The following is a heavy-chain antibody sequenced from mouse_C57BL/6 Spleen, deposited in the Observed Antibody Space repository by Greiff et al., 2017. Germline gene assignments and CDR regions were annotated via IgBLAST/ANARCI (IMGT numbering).Heavy chain of an antibody. CDR1: GFTFSDYG. Sequence: EVQVVESGGGLVKPGGSLKLSCAASGFTFSDYGMHWVRQAPEKGLEWVAYISSGSSTIYYADTVKGRFTISRDNAKNTLFLQMTSLRSEDTAMYYCARGGLLPAWFAYWGQGTLGTVSA. D-gene: IGHD2-3*01. CDR3: ARGGLLPAWFAY. CDR2: ISSGSSTI. V-gene: IGHV5-17*01. J-gene: IGHJ3*01.